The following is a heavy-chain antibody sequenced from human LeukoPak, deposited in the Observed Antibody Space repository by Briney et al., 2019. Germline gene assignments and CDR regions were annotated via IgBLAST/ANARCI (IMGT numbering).Heavy chain of an antibody. CDR3: AKDLTTVTTYRFDY. D-gene: IGHD4-17*01. J-gene: IGHJ4*02. CDR2: VSSGGGST. CDR1: GFTFSNYA. Sequence: PGGSLRLSCAASGFTFSNYAMGWVRQAPGKGLEWVSSVSSGGGSTYCADSVKGRFTISRDNSKSTLYLQMNSLRAEDTAVYYCAKDLTTVTTYRFDYWGQGTLVTVSS. V-gene: IGHV3-23*01.